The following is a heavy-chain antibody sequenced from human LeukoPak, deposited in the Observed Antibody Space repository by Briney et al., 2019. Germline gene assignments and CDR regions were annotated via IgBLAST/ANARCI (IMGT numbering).Heavy chain of an antibody. J-gene: IGHJ4*02. CDR3: AKGVGDTQRGYSYGYPNMPLIDY. CDR2: ISGSGGST. V-gene: IGHV3-23*01. CDR1: GFTFSSYA. Sequence: GGSLRLSCAASGFTFSSYAMSWVRQAPGKGLEWVSAISGSGGSTYYADSVKGRFTISRDNSKNTLYLQMNSLRAEDTAVYYCAKGVGDTQRGYSYGYPNMPLIDYWGQGTLVTVSS. D-gene: IGHD5-18*01.